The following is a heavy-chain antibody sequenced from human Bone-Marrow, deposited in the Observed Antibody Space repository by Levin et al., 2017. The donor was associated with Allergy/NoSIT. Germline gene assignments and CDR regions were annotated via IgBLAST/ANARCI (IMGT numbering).Heavy chain of an antibody. Sequence: HPGGSLRLSCVVSGFPFSGYAMHWVRQAPGKGLEWVAVISGDGSSEYYADSVNGRFTISRDNSKNSLSLEMNSLRVDDTAVYYCARDSCSTTRCYAGESYFDHWGQGTLVTVSS. CDR3: ARDSCSTTRCYAGESYFDH. D-gene: IGHD2-2*01. J-gene: IGHJ4*02. CDR1: GFPFSGYA. V-gene: IGHV3-30*01. CDR2: ISGDGSSE.